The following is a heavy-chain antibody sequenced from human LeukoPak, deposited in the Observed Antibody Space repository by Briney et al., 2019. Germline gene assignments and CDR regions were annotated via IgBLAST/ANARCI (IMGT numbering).Heavy chain of an antibody. CDR2: INGSRGRA. D-gene: IGHD5-18*01. CDR3: AKDWGVGGGYRLWGPYYYYYGMDV. J-gene: IGHJ6*02. Sequence: PGGSLRLTCAASGFTFSCDAMSWVRQAPGLGLQLVSPINGSRGRAYYADSVKGRFTISRDNSKNTLYLQMNSLRAEDTAVYYCAKDWGVGGGYRLWGPYYYYYGMDVWGQGTTVTVSS. V-gene: IGHV3-23*01. CDR1: GFTFSCDA.